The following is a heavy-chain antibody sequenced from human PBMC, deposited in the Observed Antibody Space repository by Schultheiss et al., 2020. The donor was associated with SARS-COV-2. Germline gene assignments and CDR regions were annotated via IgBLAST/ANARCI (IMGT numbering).Heavy chain of an antibody. Sequence: ASVKVSCKASGYTFTGYYMHWVRQAPGQGLEWMGRINPNSGGTNYAQKFQGRVTMTRDTSISTAYIELSRLRSDDTAVYYCARDPDRYYYYGMDVWGQGTTVTVAS. V-gene: IGHV1-2*06. D-gene: IGHD1-14*01. CDR1: GYTFTGYY. J-gene: IGHJ6*02. CDR2: INPNSGGT. CDR3: ARDPDRYYYYGMDV.